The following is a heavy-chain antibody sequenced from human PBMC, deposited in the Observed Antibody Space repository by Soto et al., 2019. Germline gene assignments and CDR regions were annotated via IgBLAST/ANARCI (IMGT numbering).Heavy chain of an antibody. CDR2: ITGSGGGT. Sequence: GGSLRLACAASGLMFSNSAMGWVLQAPGSGLEWVSAITGSGGGTYYEDSVKGRVTVSRDNSKNTLYLQMHSLRAEETAIFFCAKWDTHGIMTHTVGGNYYYYDMDVWGQGTRVTISS. J-gene: IGHJ6*02. V-gene: IGHV3-23*02. CDR3: AKWDTHGIMTHTVGGNYYYYDMDV. D-gene: IGHD5-18*01. CDR1: GLMFSNSA.